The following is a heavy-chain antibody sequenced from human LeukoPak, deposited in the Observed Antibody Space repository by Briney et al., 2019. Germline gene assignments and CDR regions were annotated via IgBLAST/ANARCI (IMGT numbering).Heavy chain of an antibody. Sequence: GASVKVSCKASGYTFTDYSMHWVRQAPGQGLERMGWISPDSGGTKSAQKFQGRATMTRDTSINTAYMELRSLRSDDTAVYYCARDYFGSGRYSPFDPWGQGTLITVSS. CDR3: ARDYFGSGRYSPFDP. CDR1: GYTFTDYS. V-gene: IGHV1-2*02. J-gene: IGHJ5*02. CDR2: ISPDSGGT. D-gene: IGHD3-10*01.